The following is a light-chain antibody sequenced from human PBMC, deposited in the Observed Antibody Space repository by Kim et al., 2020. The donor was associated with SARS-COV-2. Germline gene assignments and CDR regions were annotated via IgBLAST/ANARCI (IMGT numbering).Light chain of an antibody. CDR2: AAS. V-gene: IGKV1-39*01. CDR3: QQSYTTPIT. J-gene: IGKJ4*01. CDR1: QTISSH. Sequence: ASVGDRVTITCRASQTISSHLNWYQQKPGKAPKLLIYAASSLESGVPSRFSGNGSGTDFTLTISSLQPDDFASYYCQQSYTTPITFGGGTKVDIK.